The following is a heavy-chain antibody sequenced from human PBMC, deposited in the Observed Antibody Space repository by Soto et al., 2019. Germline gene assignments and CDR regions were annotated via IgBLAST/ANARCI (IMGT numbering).Heavy chain of an antibody. J-gene: IGHJ4*02. CDR1: GYTFTSYY. CDR2: INPIGRST. CDR3: ARSGRWELLSHPWFMVY. V-gene: IGHV1-46*01. D-gene: IGHD1-26*01. Sequence: VSAMKVSGKASGYTFTSYYIPWVRQAPGQGREGMGRINPIGRSTSYAQNVQGRVTMTRATASRTVYMELSSLRFERTAVYYCARSGRWELLSHPWFMVYWGEGT.